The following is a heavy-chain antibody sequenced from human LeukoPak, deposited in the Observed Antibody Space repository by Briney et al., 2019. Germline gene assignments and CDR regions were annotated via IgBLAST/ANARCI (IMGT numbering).Heavy chain of an antibody. J-gene: IGHJ6*03. Sequence: SVKVSCKASGGTLSSYANSWVRQAPGQGLEWMGGIIPIFGTANYAQKFQGRVTITTDESTSTAYKELSSLRSEDTAVYYCASSRFIVGARGPRYYYMDVWGKGTTVTVSS. D-gene: IGHD1-26*01. CDR3: ASSRFIVGARGPRYYYMDV. CDR1: GGTLSSYA. CDR2: IIPIFGTA. V-gene: IGHV1-69*05.